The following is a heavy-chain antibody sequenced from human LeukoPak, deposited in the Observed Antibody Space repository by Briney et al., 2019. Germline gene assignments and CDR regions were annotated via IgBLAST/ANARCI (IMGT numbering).Heavy chain of an antibody. CDR1: GFTFSGYS. J-gene: IGHJ6*02. D-gene: IGHD6-13*01. CDR3: ARVGYSSSWYPLYYYYGMDV. Sequence: GGSLRLSCAASGFTFSGYSMNWVRQAPGKGLEWVSSISSSSSYIYYADSVKGRFTISRDNAKNSLYLQMNSLRAEDTAVYYCARVGYSSSWYPLYYYYGMDVWGQGTTVTVSS. CDR2: ISSSSSYI. V-gene: IGHV3-21*01.